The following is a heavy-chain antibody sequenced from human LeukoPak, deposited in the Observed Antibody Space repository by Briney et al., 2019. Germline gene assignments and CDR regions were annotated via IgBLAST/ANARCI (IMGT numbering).Heavy chain of an antibody. J-gene: IGHJ3*02. Sequence: GGSLRLSCAASGFSFSDYWMSWVRQAPGKGLEWVSGISWNSGSIGYADSVKGRFTISRDNAKNSLYLQMNSLRAEDTALYYCAKDKWPTGDSNAFDIWGQGTMVTVSS. D-gene: IGHD4-17*01. CDR3: AKDKWPTGDSNAFDI. CDR1: GFSFSDYW. V-gene: IGHV3-9*01. CDR2: ISWNSGSI.